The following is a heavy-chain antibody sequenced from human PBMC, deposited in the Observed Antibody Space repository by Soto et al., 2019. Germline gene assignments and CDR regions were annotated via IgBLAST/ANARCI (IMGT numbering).Heavy chain of an antibody. CDR3: ARNSPWVYALWVDV. V-gene: IGHV3-74*01. D-gene: IGHD2-8*01. CDR2: IDTDGNSI. J-gene: IGHJ6*02. CDR1: GFTFSNYW. Sequence: EVQLVESGGGLVEPGGSLRLYCAASGFTFSNYWMHWVRQAPGKGLVWVARIDTDGNSINYADFVEGRLRISRDNAKNTLYLHMNSLRAEDTAVYYCARNSPWVYALWVDVWGQGTKVTVS.